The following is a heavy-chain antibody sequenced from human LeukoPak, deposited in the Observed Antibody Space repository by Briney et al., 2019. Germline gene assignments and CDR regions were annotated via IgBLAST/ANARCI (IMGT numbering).Heavy chain of an antibody. Sequence: GGSLRLSCAASGCTFSSYDMNWVRQAPGKGLEWVSYISTDSSTMYYADSVKGRFTISRDNAQNSLYLQMSSLRAEDTAVYYCAKADDYDNIDYWGQGTLVTVSS. CDR1: GCTFSSYD. J-gene: IGHJ4*02. D-gene: IGHD3-22*01. V-gene: IGHV3-48*01. CDR3: AKADDYDNIDY. CDR2: ISTDSSTM.